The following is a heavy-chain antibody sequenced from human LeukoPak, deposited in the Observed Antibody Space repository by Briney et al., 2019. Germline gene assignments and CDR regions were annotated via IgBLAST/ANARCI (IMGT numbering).Heavy chain of an antibody. J-gene: IGHJ6*02. V-gene: IGHV4-34*01. CDR2: INHSGST. D-gene: IGHD4/OR15-4a*01. Sequence: PSETLSLTCAVYGGSFSGYYWSWIRQPPGKGLEWIGEINHSGSTNYNPSLKSRVTISVDTSKNQFSLKLSSVTAADTAVYYCARGPNMAPMHYYYGMDVWGQGTTVTVSS. CDR1: GGSFSGYY. CDR3: ARGPNMAPMHYYYGMDV.